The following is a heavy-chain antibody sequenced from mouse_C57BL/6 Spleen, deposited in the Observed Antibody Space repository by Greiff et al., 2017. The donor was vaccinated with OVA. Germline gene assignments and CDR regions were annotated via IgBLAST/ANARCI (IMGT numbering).Heavy chain of an antibody. V-gene: IGHV5-6*01. Sequence: VQLKESGGDLVKPGGSLKLSCAASGFTFSSYGMSWVRQTPDKRLEWVATISSGGSYTYYPDSVKGRFTISRDNAKNTLYLQMSSLKSEDTAMYYCARQYYYGSSFYAMDYWGQGTSVTVSS. J-gene: IGHJ4*01. D-gene: IGHD1-1*01. CDR2: ISSGGSYT. CDR3: ARQYYYGSSFYAMDY. CDR1: GFTFSSYG.